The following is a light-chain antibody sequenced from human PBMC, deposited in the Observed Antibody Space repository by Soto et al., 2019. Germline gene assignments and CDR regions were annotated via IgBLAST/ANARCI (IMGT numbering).Light chain of an antibody. J-gene: IGKJ1*01. CDR2: KAS. V-gene: IGKV1-5*03. CDR3: QQYNSYWT. Sequence: DIQMTQSPSTLSASVGDRVTITCRASQSISSWLAWYQQNPGKAPKLLIYKASSLESGVPSRFSGSGSGTEFTLTISSLQPDDFATYYCQQYNSYWTFGKGTKVEIK. CDR1: QSISSW.